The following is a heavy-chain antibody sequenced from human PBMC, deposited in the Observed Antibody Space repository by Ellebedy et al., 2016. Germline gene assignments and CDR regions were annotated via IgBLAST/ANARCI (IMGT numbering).Heavy chain of an antibody. V-gene: IGHV3-7*01. CDR1: GFTFTTYW. Sequence: GESLKISXGTSGFTFTTYWMTWVRQTPGKGLEWVASIKQDGSEKYYVDSVKGRFTISKDIANNSLYLQMSSLRAEDTAMYYCTKVGNGWSADYWGQGTLVTVSS. D-gene: IGHD6-19*01. J-gene: IGHJ4*02. CDR2: IKQDGSEK. CDR3: TKVGNGWSADY.